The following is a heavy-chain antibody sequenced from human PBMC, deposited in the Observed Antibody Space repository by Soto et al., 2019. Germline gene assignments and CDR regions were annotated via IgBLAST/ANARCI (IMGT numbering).Heavy chain of an antibody. CDR1: GVSISSYY. Sequence: QVQLQESGPGLVKPSETLSLTCTVSGVSISSYYWSWIRQPPGKGLEYIGYIYYTGSTSYSPSLKHRVTTSVNTSKNQFSLKVNSVTAADTAVYYCARLIGWGSSPRTGYYYMDVWGKGTTVTVSS. CDR3: ARLIGWGSSPRTGYYYMDV. D-gene: IGHD3-10*01. CDR2: IYYTGST. V-gene: IGHV4-59*08. J-gene: IGHJ6*03.